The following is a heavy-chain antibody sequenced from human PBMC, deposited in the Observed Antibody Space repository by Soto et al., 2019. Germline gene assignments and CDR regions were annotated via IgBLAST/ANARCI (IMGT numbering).Heavy chain of an antibody. D-gene: IGHD3-3*01. V-gene: IGHV3-21*01. CDR3: ARKDFWRPYHKWSDP. CDR2: ITGSGTYM. Sequence: GVSRRLSCVGSGFTFRRYSINCVRQAPGKGLEWVSSITGSGTYMLYADSVKGRFSISRDNDKNSVYLEMNGLRVDDTAVYYCARKDFWRPYHKWSDPPGQGALVTVS. CDR1: GFTFRRYS. J-gene: IGHJ5*02.